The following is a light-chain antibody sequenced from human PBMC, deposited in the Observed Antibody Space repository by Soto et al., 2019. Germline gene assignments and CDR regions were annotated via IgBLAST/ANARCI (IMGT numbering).Light chain of an antibody. Sequence: DIQMTQSPSSLSASVGDRVTITCRASQGIANYLAWDQHKPGQGPNLLIYAASTLQSGVPTRFSGGGSGTDFTLTISSLQPEDVATYYCQKYNSAPRTFGQGTKVDIK. CDR1: QGIANY. J-gene: IGKJ1*01. CDR2: AAS. CDR3: QKYNSAPRT. V-gene: IGKV1-27*01.